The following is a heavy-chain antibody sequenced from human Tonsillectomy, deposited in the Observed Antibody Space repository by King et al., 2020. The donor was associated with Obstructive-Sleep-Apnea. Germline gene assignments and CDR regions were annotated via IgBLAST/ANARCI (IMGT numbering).Heavy chain of an antibody. D-gene: IGHD6-13*01. V-gene: IGHV4-34*01. J-gene: IGHJ6*02. CDR2: INHSGST. CDR1: GGSFSGYY. CDR3: ARGRQQLVRRPNYYYYGMDV. Sequence: VQLQQWGAGLLKPSETLSLTCAVYGGSFSGYYWSWIRQPPGKGLEWIGEINHSGSTNYNPSLKSRVTISVDTSKNQFSLKLSSVTAADTAVYYCARGRQQLVRRPNYYYYGMDVWGQGTTITVSS.